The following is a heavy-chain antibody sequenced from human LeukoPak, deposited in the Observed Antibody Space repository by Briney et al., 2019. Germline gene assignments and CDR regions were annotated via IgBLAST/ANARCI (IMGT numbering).Heavy chain of an antibody. CDR3: ARAYGLWFGELLTRNYYYYMDV. CDR1: GYTFTSCG. J-gene: IGHJ6*03. V-gene: IGHV1-18*01. Sequence: ASVKVSCKASGYTFTSCGISWVRQAPGQGLEWMGWISAYNGNTNYAQKLQGRVTMTTDTSTSTAYMELRSLRSDDTAVYYCARAYGLWFGELLTRNYYYYMDVWGKGTTVTISS. CDR2: ISAYNGNT. D-gene: IGHD3-10*01.